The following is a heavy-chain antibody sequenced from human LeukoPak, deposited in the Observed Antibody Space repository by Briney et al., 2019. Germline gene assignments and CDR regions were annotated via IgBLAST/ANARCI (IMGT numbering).Heavy chain of an antibody. CDR3: AKPYDYSNYGHYGMDV. J-gene: IGHJ6*02. CDR1: GFTFSNYA. V-gene: IGHV3-23*01. CDR2: ISGSGSST. D-gene: IGHD4-4*01. Sequence: GGSLRLSCAASGFTFSNYAINWVRQAPGKGLEWVSAISGSGSSTYYADSVKGRFTISRDNSKNTLYLQMNSLRAEDTAVYCCAKPYDYSNYGHYGMDVWGQGTTVTVSS.